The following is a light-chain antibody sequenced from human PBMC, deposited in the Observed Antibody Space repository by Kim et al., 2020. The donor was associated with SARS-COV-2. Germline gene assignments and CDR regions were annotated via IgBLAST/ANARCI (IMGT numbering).Light chain of an antibody. J-gene: IGLJ3*02. CDR1: SSHIGSNY. Sequence: GQRVTISCSGSSSHIGSNYVYWYQQLPGTAPKLLIYRNNHRPSGVPDRCSGSKSGTSASLAISGLRSEDEADYYCASWHDSLSAWVFGGGTKLTVL. CDR3: ASWHDSLSAWV. CDR2: RNN. V-gene: IGLV1-47*01.